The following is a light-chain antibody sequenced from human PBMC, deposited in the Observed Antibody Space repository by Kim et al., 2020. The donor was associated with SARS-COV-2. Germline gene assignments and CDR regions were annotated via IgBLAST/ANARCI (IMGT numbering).Light chain of an antibody. J-gene: IGKJ2*01. V-gene: IGKV3-20*01. Sequence: SPGGRATLPCRASQSVNRNSFAWYQRKPGQPPRLLIYGASNRATGIPDRFSGSGSGTDFTLTISRLEPEDSAIYYCQHYGSSPRYTFGQGTKLEI. CDR2: GAS. CDR3: QHYGSSPRYT. CDR1: QSVNRNS.